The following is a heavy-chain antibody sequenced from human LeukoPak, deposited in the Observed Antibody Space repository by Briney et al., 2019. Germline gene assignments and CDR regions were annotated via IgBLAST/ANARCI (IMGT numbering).Heavy chain of an antibody. CDR3: ARENGYSSSWYDY. V-gene: IGHV1-2*02. CDR1: GGTFSSHA. CDR2: INPNSGGT. Sequence: ASVKVSCKASGGTFSSHAISWVRQAPGQGLEWMGWINPNSGGTNYAQKFQGRVTMTRDTSISTAYMELSRLRSDDTAVYYCARENGYSSSWYDYWGQGTLVTVSS. D-gene: IGHD6-13*01. J-gene: IGHJ4*02.